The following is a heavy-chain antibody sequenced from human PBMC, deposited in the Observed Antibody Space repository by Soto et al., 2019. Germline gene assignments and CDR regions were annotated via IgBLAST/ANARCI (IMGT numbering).Heavy chain of an antibody. Sequence: SETLSLTCTVSGASIITDNYFWVWIRQSPRRGLELIGSISYSGRTYDNPSLQSRVTTSIDASKDQFSLKLTSVTTADTAVYYCARRRASDYGGNHHPYYFDRWGQGALVTVSS. CDR2: ISYSGRT. CDR1: GASIITDNYF. V-gene: IGHV4-39*01. D-gene: IGHD4-17*01. J-gene: IGHJ4*02. CDR3: ARRRASDYGGNHHPYYFDR.